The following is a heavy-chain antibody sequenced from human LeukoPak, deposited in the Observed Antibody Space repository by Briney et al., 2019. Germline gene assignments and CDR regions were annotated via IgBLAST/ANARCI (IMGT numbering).Heavy chain of an antibody. CDR2: IYYSGST. Sequence: SETLSLTCTVSGGSISGSSYYWGWIRQPPGKGLEWIGSIYYSGSTYYNPSLKSRVTISVDTSKNQFSLKLSSVTAADTAVYYCARLTYYYGSGSYFDYWGQGTLVTVSS. J-gene: IGHJ4*02. V-gene: IGHV4-39*07. D-gene: IGHD3-10*01. CDR1: GGSISGSSYY. CDR3: ARLTYYYGSGSYFDY.